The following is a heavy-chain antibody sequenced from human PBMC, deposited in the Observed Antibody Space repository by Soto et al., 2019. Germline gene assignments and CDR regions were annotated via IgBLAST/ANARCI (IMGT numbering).Heavy chain of an antibody. Sequence: QVQLVQSGAEVKKPGSSVEVSCKASGGTFGSYAITWVRRAPGQGLEWLGGIIPILNSPAYAQKFKARVVITADEITNTAYMELNSLRFDDTAVYYCAREAPYCTSATCPKFYDMDVWGQGTTVTVAS. J-gene: IGHJ6*02. CDR1: GGTFGSYA. D-gene: IGHD2-2*01. CDR2: IIPILNSP. V-gene: IGHV1-69*01. CDR3: AREAPYCTSATCPKFYDMDV.